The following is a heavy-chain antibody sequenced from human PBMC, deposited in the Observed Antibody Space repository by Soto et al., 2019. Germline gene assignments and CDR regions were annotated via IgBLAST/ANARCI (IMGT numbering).Heavy chain of an antibody. CDR3: ARDLLTVAGIGEVGWFAP. CDR2: IYYSGST. Sequence: SETLSLTCTVSGGSISSYYWSWIRQPPGKGLEWIGYIYYSGSTNYNPSLKSRVTISVDTSKNQFSLKLSSVTAADTAVYYCARDLLTVAGIGEVGWFAPWGQGTLVTVSS. V-gene: IGHV4-59*01. CDR1: GGSISSYY. J-gene: IGHJ5*02. D-gene: IGHD6-19*01.